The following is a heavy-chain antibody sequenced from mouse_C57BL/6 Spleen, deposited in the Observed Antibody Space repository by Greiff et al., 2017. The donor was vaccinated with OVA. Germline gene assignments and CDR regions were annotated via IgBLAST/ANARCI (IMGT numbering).Heavy chain of an antibody. CDR2: IDPGDGDT. Sequence: VQLLESGPELVKPGASVKISCKASGYAFSSSWMNWVKQRPGKGLAWIGRIDPGDGDTNYTGKFKGKATLTADKSSITAYMQLSSLTSEDSAVSYCATGYYYYGSNYAIDYWGQGTSDTVSS. V-gene: IGHV1-82*01. J-gene: IGHJ4*01. CDR3: ATGYYYYGSNYAIDY. CDR1: GYAFSSSW. D-gene: IGHD1-1*01.